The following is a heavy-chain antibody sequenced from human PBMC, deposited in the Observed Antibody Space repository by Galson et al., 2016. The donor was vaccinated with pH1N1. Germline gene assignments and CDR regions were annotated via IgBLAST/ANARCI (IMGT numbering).Heavy chain of an antibody. D-gene: IGHD3-9*01. CDR1: GFSFGDYA. J-gene: IGHJ4*02. V-gene: IGHV3-49*04. CDR2: IRSKVYGGTT. CDR3: TRARYNLLTGYLIDY. Sequence: SLRLSCAASGFSFGDYAMSWVRQAPGKGLEWVGLIRSKVYGGTTESAASVKGRFTILRADSKYIAYHQMNSLRTEDTAVYFCTRARYNLLTGYLIDYWGQGTLVTVSS.